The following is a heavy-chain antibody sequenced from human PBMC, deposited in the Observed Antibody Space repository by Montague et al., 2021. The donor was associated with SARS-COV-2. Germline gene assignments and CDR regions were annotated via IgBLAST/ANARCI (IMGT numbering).Heavy chain of an antibody. CDR3: AVYGVLQGTGMDV. Sequence: SLRLSCAASGFTFSSYWMHWVRQAPGKGLVWVSRINSGGSSTCYADSVKGRFTISRDNAKNTLYLQMNSLRAEDTAVYYCAVYGVLQGTGMDVWGQGTTVTVSS. J-gene: IGHJ6*02. CDR2: INSGGSST. D-gene: IGHD4-17*01. V-gene: IGHV3-74*01. CDR1: GFTFSSYW.